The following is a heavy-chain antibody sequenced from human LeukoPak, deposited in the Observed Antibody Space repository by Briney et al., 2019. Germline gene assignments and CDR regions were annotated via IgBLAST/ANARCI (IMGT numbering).Heavy chain of an antibody. J-gene: IGHJ4*02. CDR2: INPNSGGT. Sequence: SVKVSCKASGYTFTGYYVHWVRQAPGQGLEWMGWINPNSGGTNYAQKFQGRVTMTRDTSISTAYMELSRLRSDDTAVYYCARDVGDGYNYPDYWGQGTLVTVSS. CDR3: ARDVGDGYNYPDY. D-gene: IGHD5-24*01. V-gene: IGHV1-2*02. CDR1: GYTFTGYY.